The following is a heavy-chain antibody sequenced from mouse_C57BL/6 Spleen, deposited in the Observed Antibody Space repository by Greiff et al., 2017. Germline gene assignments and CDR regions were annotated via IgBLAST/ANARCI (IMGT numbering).Heavy chain of an antibody. CDR3: AGHYGRGYFDV. CDR1: GFTFTAYY. D-gene: IGHD1-1*01. Sequence: EVQLQQSGGGLVQPGGSLSLSCAASGFTFTAYYMSGVRQPPGTALVWLGVIRNKANGYTTEYSASVKGRFTISRDKSQSILYLHMNALRAEDSAAYYCAGHYGRGYFDVWGTGTTVTVSS. J-gene: IGHJ1*03. CDR2: IRNKANGYTT. V-gene: IGHV7-3*01.